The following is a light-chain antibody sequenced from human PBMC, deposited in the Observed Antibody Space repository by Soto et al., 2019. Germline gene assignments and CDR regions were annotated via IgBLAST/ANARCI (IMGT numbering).Light chain of an antibody. J-gene: IGLJ1*01. CDR1: QLGDKY. Sequence: SYELTQPPSVSVSPGQTATITCSGDQLGDKYACWYQQKPGQSPVLVIYQDNKRPSGIPERFSGSNSGNTATLTISGTQPMDEADYYCQAWDSNTALYVFGTGTKLTVL. CDR2: QDN. CDR3: QAWDSNTALYV. V-gene: IGLV3-1*01.